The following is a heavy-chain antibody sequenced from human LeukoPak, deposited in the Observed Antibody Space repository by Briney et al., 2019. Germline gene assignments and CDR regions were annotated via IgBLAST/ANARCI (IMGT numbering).Heavy chain of an antibody. V-gene: IGHV4-39*07. J-gene: IGHJ4*02. Sequence: SETLSLTCTVSGGSISSSSYYWGWIRQPPGKGLEWIGSIYYSGSTYYNPSLKSRVTISVDTSKNQFSLKLSSVTAADTAVYYCARDRTFIDYWGQGTLVTVSS. CDR3: ARDRTFIDY. CDR2: IYYSGST. CDR1: GGSISSSSYY.